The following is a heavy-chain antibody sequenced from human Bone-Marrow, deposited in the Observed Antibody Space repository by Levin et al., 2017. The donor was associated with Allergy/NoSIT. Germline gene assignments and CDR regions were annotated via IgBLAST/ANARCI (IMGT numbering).Heavy chain of an antibody. CDR3: ARDRDVVGGAYDV. CDR2: IWHDGSHK. CDR1: GFTFSAYA. J-gene: IGHJ3*01. Sequence: GGSLRLSCTPSGFTFSAYAIHWVRQAAGKGLEWIAVIWHDGSHKYYADSVKGRFTISRDNSKNALDLQMTDLRVDDTGVYYCARDRDVVGGAYDVWGRGTKVTVSS. V-gene: IGHV3-33*01. D-gene: IGHD3-10*01.